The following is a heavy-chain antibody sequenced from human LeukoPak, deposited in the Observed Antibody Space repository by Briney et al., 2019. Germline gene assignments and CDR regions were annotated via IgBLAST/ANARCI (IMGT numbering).Heavy chain of an antibody. CDR1: GGSISSYY. V-gene: IGHV4-59*01. Sequence: PSETLSLTCTVSGGSISSYYWSWIRQPPGKGLEWIGHIYYSGNTNYNPSLKSRVSMSVDTSKNQFSLKLSSVTAADTAVYYCARNYYGSASYYRTGFDPWGQGTLVTVSS. CDR2: IYYSGNT. CDR3: ARNYYGSASYYRTGFDP. D-gene: IGHD3-10*01. J-gene: IGHJ5*02.